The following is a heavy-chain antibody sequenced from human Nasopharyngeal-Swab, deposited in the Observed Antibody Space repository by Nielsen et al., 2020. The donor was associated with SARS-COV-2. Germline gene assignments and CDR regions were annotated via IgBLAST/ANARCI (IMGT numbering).Heavy chain of an antibody. CDR1: GFTFSDYY. CDR2: ISSSGSTI. D-gene: IGHD1-1*01. Sequence: GGSLRLSCAASGFTFSDYYMSWIRQAPGKGLEWVSYISSSGSTIYYADSVKGRFTISRDNAKNSLYLQMNSLRAEDTAVYYCAGDPQYNWNDGVFDYWGQGTLVTVSS. V-gene: IGHV3-11*04. J-gene: IGHJ4*02. CDR3: AGDPQYNWNDGVFDY.